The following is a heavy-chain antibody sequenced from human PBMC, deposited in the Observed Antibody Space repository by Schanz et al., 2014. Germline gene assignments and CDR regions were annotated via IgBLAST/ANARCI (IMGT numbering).Heavy chain of an antibody. Sequence: EVQLVESGGGLVQPGGSLRLSCAASGFTVSKNYMSWVRQAPGKGLEWVSSIVGGGGRTYYADSVKGRFTIARDNSKNTLFLQMDSLRVEDTAVYYCARPSDSSWYMDVWGKGTTVTVSS. V-gene: IGHV3-66*01. CDR2: VGGGGRT. CDR1: GFTVSKNY. CDR3: ARPSDSSWYMDV. D-gene: IGHD2-21*02. J-gene: IGHJ6*03.